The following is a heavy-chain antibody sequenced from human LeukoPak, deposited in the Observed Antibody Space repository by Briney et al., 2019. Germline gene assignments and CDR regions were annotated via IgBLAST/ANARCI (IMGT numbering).Heavy chain of an antibody. CDR1: GGTFSSYA. D-gene: IGHD5-18*01. J-gene: IGHJ4*02. CDR2: IIPIFGTA. Sequence: SVKVSXKASGGTFSSYAISWVRQAPGQGLEWMGGIIPIFGTANYAQKFQGRVTITTDESTSTAYMELSSLRSEDTAVYYCARQGHGGYSYGGEFDYWGQRTLVTVSS. V-gene: IGHV1-69*05. CDR3: ARQGHGGYSYGGEFDY.